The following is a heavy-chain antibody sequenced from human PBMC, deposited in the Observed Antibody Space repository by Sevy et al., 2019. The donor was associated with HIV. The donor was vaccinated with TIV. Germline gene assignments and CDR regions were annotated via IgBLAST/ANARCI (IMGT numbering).Heavy chain of an antibody. CDR3: AGENAWGRGYS. Sequence: SETLSLTCTVSGGSITSLYWNWIRQPPGKGLEWIANIYYNGHINYNPPLKIRVTLSLDTSKNQFSLRLGSVTAADTAMYYCAGENAWGRGYSWGQGTLVTVSS. CDR2: IYYNGHI. J-gene: IGHJ4*02. D-gene: IGHD1-26*01. CDR1: GGSITSLY. V-gene: IGHV4-59*08.